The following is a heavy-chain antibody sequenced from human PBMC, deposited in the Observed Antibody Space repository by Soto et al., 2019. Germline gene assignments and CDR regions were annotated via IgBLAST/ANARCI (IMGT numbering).Heavy chain of an antibody. CDR3: ARGPPTRYCSSTSCYTEKFDC. J-gene: IGHJ4*02. D-gene: IGHD2-2*02. V-gene: IGHV1-8*01. Sequence: QVQLVQSGAEVKKPGASVKISCKASGYNYTSYDINRVRQATGHGPEWMGWMDPKSGTTGYAQKCQGSVTITRHTSIRTCDRVLSRLRSEGTAVYCFARGPPTRYCSSTSCYTEKFDCWGQGTLVTVS. CDR1: GYNYTSYD. CDR2: MDPKSGTT.